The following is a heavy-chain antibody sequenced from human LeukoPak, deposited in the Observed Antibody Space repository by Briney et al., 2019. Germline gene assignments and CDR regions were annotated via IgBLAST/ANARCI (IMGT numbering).Heavy chain of an antibody. V-gene: IGHV3-23*01. CDR2: ITGSSDAI. CDR1: GLTFIIYV. CDR3: AKGRPNGQQLAAY. D-gene: IGHD6-13*01. Sequence: GGSLRLYCAASGLTFIIYVMTWARHAPGQGLDWASIITGSSDAIHYAGSVKGRFTISRDNSKNTLYLQMNSLRHEDTAIYYCAKGRPNGQQLAAYWGQGTLVTVSS. J-gene: IGHJ4*02.